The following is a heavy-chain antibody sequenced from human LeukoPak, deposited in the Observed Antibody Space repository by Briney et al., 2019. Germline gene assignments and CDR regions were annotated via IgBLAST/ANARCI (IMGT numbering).Heavy chain of an antibody. CDR2: INHSGST. Sequence: SETLSLTCAVYGRSFSGYYWSWIRQPPGKGLEWIGEINHSGSTNYNPSLKSRVTISVDTSKNQCSMKLSSVTAADTAVYYCARGYRVMIAGNPVNGFDPWGQGTLVTVSS. CDR3: ARGYRVMIAGNPVNGFDP. CDR1: GRSFSGYY. V-gene: IGHV4-34*01. J-gene: IGHJ5*02. D-gene: IGHD3-22*01.